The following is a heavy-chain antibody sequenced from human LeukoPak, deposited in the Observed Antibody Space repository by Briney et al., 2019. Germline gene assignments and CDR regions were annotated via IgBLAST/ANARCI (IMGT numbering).Heavy chain of an antibody. CDR1: RFTFSSYW. CDR3: AKPFTISGATDAFDI. J-gene: IGHJ3*02. CDR2: IKQDGSEK. Sequence: GGSLRLSCAASRFTFSSYWINWVRQAPGKGLEWVANIKQDGSEKYYADSVKGRFTISRDNAKNSLYLQMNSLRAEDTAVYYCAKPFTISGATDAFDIWGQGTMVTVSS. D-gene: IGHD3-3*01. V-gene: IGHV3-7*01.